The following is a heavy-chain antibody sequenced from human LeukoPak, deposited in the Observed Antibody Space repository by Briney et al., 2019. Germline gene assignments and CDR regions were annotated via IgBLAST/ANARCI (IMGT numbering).Heavy chain of an antibody. CDR1: GFTFDDYA. Sequence: GGSLRLSCAASGFTFDDYAMHWVRHAPGEGLEWVSLISWDGGSTYYADSVKGRFTISRDNSKNSLYLQMNSLRAEDTALYYCAKEGYSGYGGGGFDYWGQGTLVTVSS. CDR2: ISWDGGST. D-gene: IGHD5-12*01. J-gene: IGHJ4*02. V-gene: IGHV3-43D*03. CDR3: AKEGYSGYGGGGFDY.